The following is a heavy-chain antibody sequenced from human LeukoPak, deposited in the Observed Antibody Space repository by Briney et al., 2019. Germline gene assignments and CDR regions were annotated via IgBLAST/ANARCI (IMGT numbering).Heavy chain of an antibody. V-gene: IGHV3-21*01. Sequence: GGSLRLSCAASGFTFSSYSMNWVRQAPGKGLEWVSSISSGSSFIYYADSVKGRFTISRDNAKNTLYLQMNSLRAEDTAVYYCAVLGGHYFDYWGQGTLVTVSS. CDR1: GFTFSSYS. CDR3: AVLGGHYFDY. CDR2: ISSGSSFI. D-gene: IGHD1-26*01. J-gene: IGHJ4*02.